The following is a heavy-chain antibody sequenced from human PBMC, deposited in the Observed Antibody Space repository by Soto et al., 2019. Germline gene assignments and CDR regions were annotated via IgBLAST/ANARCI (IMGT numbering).Heavy chain of an antibody. CDR2: INAGNGNT. D-gene: IGHD6-19*01. Sequence: ASVKVSCKASGYTFTSYAMHWVRQAPGQRLEWMGWINAGNGNTKYSQKFQGRVTITRDTSASTAYMELSSLRSEDTAVYYCARGPRIAVAGDYWGQGTLVTVSS. CDR1: GYTFTSYA. V-gene: IGHV1-3*01. CDR3: ARGPRIAVAGDY. J-gene: IGHJ4*02.